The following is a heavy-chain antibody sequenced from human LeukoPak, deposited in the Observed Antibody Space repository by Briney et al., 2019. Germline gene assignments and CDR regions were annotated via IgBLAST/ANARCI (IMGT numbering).Heavy chain of an antibody. Sequence: SETLSLTCTVSGGSISSSSYYWGWIRQPPGKGLEWIGEINHSGSTNYNPSLKSRVTISVDTSKNQFSLKLSSVTAADTTVYYCARKNYYDSSGYYYWGQGTLVTVSS. J-gene: IGHJ4*02. V-gene: IGHV4-39*07. CDR1: GGSISSSSYY. D-gene: IGHD3-22*01. CDR3: ARKNYYDSSGYYY. CDR2: INHSGST.